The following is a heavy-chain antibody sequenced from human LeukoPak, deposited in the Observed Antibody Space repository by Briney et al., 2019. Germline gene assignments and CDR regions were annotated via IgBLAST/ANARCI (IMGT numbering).Heavy chain of an antibody. CDR2: ISSSSSTI. Sequence: QSGGSLRLSCAASGFTFSSYSMNWVRQAPGKGLEWVSYISSSSSTIYYADSVKGRLTISRDNAKNSLYLQMNSLRAEDTAVYYCARVLSLLGGSYLGQGTLVTVSS. J-gene: IGHJ4*02. D-gene: IGHD1-26*01. V-gene: IGHV3-48*04. CDR3: ARVLSLLGGSY. CDR1: GFTFSSYS.